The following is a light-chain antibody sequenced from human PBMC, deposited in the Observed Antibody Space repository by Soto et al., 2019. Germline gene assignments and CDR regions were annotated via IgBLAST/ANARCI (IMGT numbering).Light chain of an antibody. CDR3: QQYNDWPPTT. CDR2: GAS. J-gene: IGKJ2*01. CDR1: QSVSSS. V-gene: IGKV3-15*01. Sequence: EIVMTQSPATLSVSPGERATLSCRASQSVSSSLAWYQQKPGQAPRLLIYGASTRATGIPARFSGSGSGTEFTLTISSLQSEDIAVYYCQQYNDWPPTTFGQGTKLEIK.